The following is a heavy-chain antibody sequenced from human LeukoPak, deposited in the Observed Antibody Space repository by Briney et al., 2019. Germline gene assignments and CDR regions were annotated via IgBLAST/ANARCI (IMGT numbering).Heavy chain of an antibody. CDR1: GFTFSSYS. D-gene: IGHD1-26*01. J-gene: IGHJ4*02. Sequence: PGGSLRLSCATSGFTFSSYSLNWVRQAPGKGLEWVSYSSGSGSTIYYADSVKGRFTISRDNAKNSLYLQMNSLRAEDTAMYYCASGNSAHWFWGRGTLVTVSS. CDR2: SSGSGSTI. V-gene: IGHV3-48*04. CDR3: ASGNSAHWF.